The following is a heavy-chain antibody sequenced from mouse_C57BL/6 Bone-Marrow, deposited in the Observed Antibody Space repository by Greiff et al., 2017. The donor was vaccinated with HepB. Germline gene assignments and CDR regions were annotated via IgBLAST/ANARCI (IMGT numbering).Heavy chain of an antibody. CDR1: GFNIKDYY. J-gene: IGHJ1*03. D-gene: IGHD1-1*01. CDR3: ASTVVATYWYFDV. CDR2: IDPEDGET. V-gene: IGHV14-2*01. Sequence: VHVKQSGAELVKPGASVKLSCTASGFNIKDYYMHWVKQRTEQGLEWIGRIDPEDGETKYAPKFQGKATITADTSSNTAYLQLSSLTSEDTAFYYCASTVVATYWYFDVWGTGTTVTVSS.